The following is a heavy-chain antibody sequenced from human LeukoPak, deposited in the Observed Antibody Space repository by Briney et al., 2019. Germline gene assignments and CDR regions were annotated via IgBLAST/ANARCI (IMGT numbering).Heavy chain of an antibody. D-gene: IGHD1-26*01. CDR3: ARNSGNYLGWFDP. CDR2: IYYSGST. CDR1: GGSISSSSYY. J-gene: IGHJ5*02. Sequence: SETLSLTCTVSGGSISSSSYYWGWIRQPPGKGLEWIGSIYYSGSTYYNPSLKSRVTISVDTSKNQFPLKMSSVTAADTAMYYCARNSGNYLGWFDPWGQGTLVTVSS. V-gene: IGHV4-39*01.